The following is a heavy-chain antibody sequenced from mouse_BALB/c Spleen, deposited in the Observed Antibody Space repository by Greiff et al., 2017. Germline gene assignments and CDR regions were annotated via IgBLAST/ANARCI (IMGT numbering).Heavy chain of an antibody. J-gene: IGHJ2*01. CDR2: IDPSDSET. Sequence: VQLQQSGPQLVRPGASVKISCKASGYSFTSYWMHWVKQRPGQGLEWIGMIDPSDSETRLNQKFKDKATLTVDKSSSTAYMQLSSPTSEDSAVYYCAIDDGNYSPDCWGQGTTLTGSS. CDR1: GYSFTSYW. CDR3: AIDDGNYSPDC. V-gene: IGHV1-74*01. D-gene: IGHD2-1*01.